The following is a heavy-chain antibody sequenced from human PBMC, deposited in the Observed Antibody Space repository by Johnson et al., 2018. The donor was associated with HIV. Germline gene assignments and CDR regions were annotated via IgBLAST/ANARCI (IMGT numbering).Heavy chain of an antibody. J-gene: IGHJ3*02. Sequence: VQLVESGGGVVQPGRSLRLSCAASGFTLGSFGMHWVRQAPGKGLEWVAVISYDGSNKYYADSVKGRFTISRDNSKNTLYLQMNSLRAEDTAVYHCARDRIVGADYDAFDIWGQGTMVTVSS. CDR3: ARDRIVGADYDAFDI. D-gene: IGHD1-26*01. V-gene: IGHV3-30*03. CDR2: ISYDGSNK. CDR1: GFTLGSFG.